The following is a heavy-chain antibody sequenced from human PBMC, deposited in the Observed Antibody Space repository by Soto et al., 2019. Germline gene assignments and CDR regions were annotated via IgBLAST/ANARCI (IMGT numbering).Heavy chain of an antibody. J-gene: IGHJ6*02. V-gene: IGHV3-15*01. Sequence: GGSLRLSCTASGFTFSNAWMSWVRQAPGKGLEWVGRIKSKTDGGTTDYAAPVKGRFTISRDDSKNTLYLQMNSLKTEDTAVYYCTTEGVVAATFYYYYGMDVWGQGTTVTVSS. CDR1: GFTFSNAW. D-gene: IGHD2-15*01. CDR2: IKSKTDGGTT. CDR3: TTEGVVAATFYYYYGMDV.